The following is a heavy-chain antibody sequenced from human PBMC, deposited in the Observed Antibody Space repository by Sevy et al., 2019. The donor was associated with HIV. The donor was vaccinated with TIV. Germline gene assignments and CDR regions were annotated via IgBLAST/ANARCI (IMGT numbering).Heavy chain of an antibody. V-gene: IGHV3-74*01. CDR1: GFTFSSYW. D-gene: IGHD3-9*01. CDR2: INSDGSST. Sequence: GGSLRLSCAASGFTFSSYWMHWVHQAPGKGLVWVSRINSDGSSTSYADSVKGRFTISRDNAKNTLYLQMNSLRAEDTAVYYCARVVLRYFDWLRDWGQGTLVTVSS. CDR3: ARVVLRYFDWLRD. J-gene: IGHJ4*02.